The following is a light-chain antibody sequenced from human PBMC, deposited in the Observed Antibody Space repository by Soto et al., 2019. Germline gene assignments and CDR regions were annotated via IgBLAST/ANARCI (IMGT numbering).Light chain of an antibody. V-gene: IGKV3-11*01. CDR3: QQRSNWPHT. CDR1: QSVSSY. J-gene: IGKJ4*01. CDR2: DAS. Sequence: EIVLTQSPATLSLSPGERATLSCRPSQSVSSYLAWYQQKPGQAPRLLIYDASNRATGIPARFSGSGSGTDFTLTISSLEPEDFAFYYCQQRSNWPHTFGGGTKV.